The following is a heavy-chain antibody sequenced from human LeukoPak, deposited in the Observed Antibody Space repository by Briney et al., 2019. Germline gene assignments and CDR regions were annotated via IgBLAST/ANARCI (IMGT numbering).Heavy chain of an antibody. J-gene: IGHJ4*02. Sequence: GGSLRLSCAASGFTFSSYSMNWVRQAPGKGLEWVSYISSSSSTIYYADSVKGRFTISRDNAKNSLYLQMNSLRAEDTAVYYCAREAPIYADCRTGFDYWGQGTLVAVSS. D-gene: IGHD1-1*01. CDR2: ISSSSSTI. CDR3: AREAPIYADCRTGFDY. V-gene: IGHV3-48*04. CDR1: GFTFSSYS.